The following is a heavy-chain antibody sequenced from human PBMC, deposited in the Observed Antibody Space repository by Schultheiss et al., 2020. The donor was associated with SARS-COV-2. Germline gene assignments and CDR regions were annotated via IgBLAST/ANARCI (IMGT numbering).Heavy chain of an antibody. CDR2: ISGNGGGT. D-gene: IGHD6-19*01. J-gene: IGHJ4*02. V-gene: IGHV3-21*01. Sequence: GGSLRLSCAASGFTFSSYSMNWVRQAPGKGLEWVSLISGNGGGTYYADSVKGRFTISRDNARKSLYLQMNSLRAEDTAVYYCARNHSSGWSLDYWGQGTLVTVSS. CDR1: GFTFSSYS. CDR3: ARNHSSGWSLDY.